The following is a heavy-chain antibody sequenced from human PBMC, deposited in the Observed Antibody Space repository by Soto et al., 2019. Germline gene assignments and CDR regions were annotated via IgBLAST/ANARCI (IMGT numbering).Heavy chain of an antibody. J-gene: IGHJ4*01. CDR3: ATGDYSNSWSNVHYDY. CDR2: ICYSDIT. D-gene: IGHD6-13*01. CDR1: VGAFSSFC. Sequence: LSLTCIVSVGAFSSFCWSWIRQPPGKGLEWIGYICYSDITNYNPSLKSRVTISVDTTKNQFSLKLSSVTAADKAVYYCATGDYSNSWSNVHYDYWGHGALVTVSS. V-gene: IGHV4-59*01.